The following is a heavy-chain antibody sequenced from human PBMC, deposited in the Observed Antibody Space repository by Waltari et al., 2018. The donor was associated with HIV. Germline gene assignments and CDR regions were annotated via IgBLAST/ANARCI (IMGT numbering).Heavy chain of an antibody. J-gene: IGHJ4*02. D-gene: IGHD3-9*01. CDR2: VFYNDTT. Sequence: VQLFESGPGLVRPSQTLSLTCTVSGDSFISPSYHWAWIRQTPGEGLAGIGHVFYNDTTSVNPSLKSRLSISIDKTKNQYSLKLDSVTAADTAVFFCARVSFDRKGSYTSYFFESWGGGISVTV. CDR1: GDSFISPSYH. V-gene: IGHV4-30-4*08. CDR3: ARVSFDRKGSYTSYFFES.